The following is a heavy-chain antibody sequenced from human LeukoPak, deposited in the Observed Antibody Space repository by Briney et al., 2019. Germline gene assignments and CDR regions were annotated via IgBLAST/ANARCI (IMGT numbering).Heavy chain of an antibody. J-gene: IGHJ4*02. V-gene: IGHV1-18*01. D-gene: IGHD3-10*01. CDR1: GYTFTSYD. CDR2: ISAYNGDT. Sequence: ASVKVSCKASGYTFTSYDINWVRQATGQGFEWMGWISAYNGDTKYPETSQVRVTLTTDTSTNTVYMELRNLKSDDTAVYYCARGGSGSYYDYWGQGTLITVSS. CDR3: ARGGSGSYYDY.